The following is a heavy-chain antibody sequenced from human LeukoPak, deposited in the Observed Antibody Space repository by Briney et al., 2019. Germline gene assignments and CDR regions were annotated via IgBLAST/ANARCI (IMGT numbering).Heavy chain of an antibody. Sequence: SETLSLTCTVSGGSISSYYWSWIRQPPGKGLEWIGYIYYSGSTNYNPSLKSRVTISVDTSKNQFSLKLSSVTAADTAVYYCAREELVVNNAFDIWGQGTMVTVSS. CDR1: GGSISSYY. CDR3: AREELVVNNAFDI. J-gene: IGHJ3*02. D-gene: IGHD2-15*01. V-gene: IGHV4-59*01. CDR2: IYYSGST.